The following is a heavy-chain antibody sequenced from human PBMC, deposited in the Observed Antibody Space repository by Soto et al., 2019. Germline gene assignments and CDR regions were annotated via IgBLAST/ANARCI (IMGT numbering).Heavy chain of an antibody. V-gene: IGHV1-69*01. CDR3: VRDTWGVTVADTDDYYYGMDV. D-gene: IGHD4-17*01. J-gene: IGHJ6*02. CDR1: GGTFSNYA. Sequence: EQSGAEVKRPGSSVKVSCEASGGTFSNYAISWVRQAPGQGLEWMGGIHPLSGTGNYPQKFQGRVTITADESSSTIYLELRSLRSEDAAVYYCVRDTWGVTVADTDDYYYGMDVWGQGTTVIVSS. CDR2: IHPLSGTG.